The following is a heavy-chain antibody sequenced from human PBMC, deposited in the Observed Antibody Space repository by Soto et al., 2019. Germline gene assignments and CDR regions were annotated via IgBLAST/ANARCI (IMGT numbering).Heavy chain of an antibody. Sequence: QVHLQESGPGLVKPSETLSLTCTVSGDSVSSGTYYWSWIRQPPGKGLEWIGYIYFTGATNYNPSLKSRVTISKDTSKNQFSLSLSSVTTADTPVYYCARHRRSSSWLDYWGQGTLVTVSS. J-gene: IGHJ4*02. CDR3: ARHRRSSSWLDY. D-gene: IGHD6-13*01. CDR1: GDSVSSGTYY. V-gene: IGHV4-61*01. CDR2: IYFTGAT.